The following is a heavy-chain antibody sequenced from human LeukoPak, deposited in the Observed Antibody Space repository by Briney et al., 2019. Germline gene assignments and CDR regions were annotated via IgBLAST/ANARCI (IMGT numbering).Heavy chain of an antibody. CDR1: GYTFTSYY. V-gene: IGHV1-46*01. D-gene: IGHD3-22*01. J-gene: IGHJ4*02. CDR3: AREGPAYDSSEPFLDY. CDR2: INPSGGST. Sequence: ASVKVSCKASGYTFTSYYMHWVRQAPGQGLEWMGIINPSGGSTSYAQKFQGRVTMTRDTSTSTVYMELSSLRSEDTAVYYCAREGPAYDSSEPFLDYWGQGTLVTVSS.